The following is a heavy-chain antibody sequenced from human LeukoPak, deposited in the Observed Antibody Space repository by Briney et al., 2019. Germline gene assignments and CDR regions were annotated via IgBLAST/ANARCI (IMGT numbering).Heavy chain of an antibody. CDR1: GYSISSNNW. D-gene: IGHD2-2*01. J-gene: IGHJ4*02. Sequence: TSDTLSLTCAVSGYSISSNNWWGWLRQPPGEGLEWIGYIYYSGTTYYNPSLKSRVTMSIDTSKNQLSLKVSSVTAVDTALYYCARHYCSTTSCYVDYWGQGTLVTVSS. V-gene: IGHV4-28*01. CDR3: ARHYCSTTSCYVDY. CDR2: IYYSGTT.